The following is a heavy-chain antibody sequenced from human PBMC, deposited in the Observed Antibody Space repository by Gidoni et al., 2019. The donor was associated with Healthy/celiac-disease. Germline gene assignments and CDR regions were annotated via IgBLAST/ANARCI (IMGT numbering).Heavy chain of an antibody. D-gene: IGHD6-6*01. Sequence: QVQLQESGPGLVKPSETLSLTCTVSGGSISSYYWSWIRQPPGKGLEWIGYIYYSGSTNYNPPLKSRVTISVDTSKNQFSLKLSSVTAADTAVYYCAREPVVAARDDYYYYGMDVWGQGTTVTVSS. CDR2: IYYSGST. CDR1: GGSISSYY. CDR3: AREPVVAARDDYYYYGMDV. V-gene: IGHV4-59*01. J-gene: IGHJ6*02.